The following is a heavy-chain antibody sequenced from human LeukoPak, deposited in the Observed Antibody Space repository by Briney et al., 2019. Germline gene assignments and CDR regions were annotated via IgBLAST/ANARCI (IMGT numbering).Heavy chain of an antibody. D-gene: IGHD3-10*01. CDR3: ARVFDSGSQAYFYYMDV. CDR2: IYYSGST. V-gene: IGHV4-39*07. Sequence: SETLSLTCTVSGDSINYKDYYWAWIRQPPGKGLEWIGSIYYSGSTYYNPSLKSRVTMSVDTSKNQFSLKVSSVTAADTAVYYCARVFDSGSQAYFYYMDVWGKGTTVTISS. CDR1: GDSINYKDYY. J-gene: IGHJ6*03.